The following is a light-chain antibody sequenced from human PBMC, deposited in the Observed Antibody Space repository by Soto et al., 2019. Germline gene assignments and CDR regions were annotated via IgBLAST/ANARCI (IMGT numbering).Light chain of an antibody. V-gene: IGKV1-5*01. CDR3: QQYNSYLYT. Sequence: DIQMTQSPSTLSASVGDRVTITCRASQSISSWLAWYQQKPGKAPKVLIYDASNVESGVPSRFSGSGSGTEFTLTISSLQPDDFAAYYCQQYNSYLYTFGQGTKLEVK. CDR2: DAS. CDR1: QSISSW. J-gene: IGKJ2*01.